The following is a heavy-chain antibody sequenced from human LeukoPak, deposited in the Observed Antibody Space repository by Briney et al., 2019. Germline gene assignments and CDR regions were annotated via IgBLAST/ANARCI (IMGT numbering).Heavy chain of an antibody. D-gene: IGHD3-9*01. Sequence: ASVKVSCEASGYTFTGYYMHWVRQAPGQGLEWMGWINPNSGGTNYAQKFQGRVTMTRDTSISTAYMELSRLRSDDTAVYYCARRYFDWRYGMDVWGQGTTVTVSS. J-gene: IGHJ6*02. CDR3: ARRYFDWRYGMDV. V-gene: IGHV1-2*02. CDR1: GYTFTGYY. CDR2: INPNSGGT.